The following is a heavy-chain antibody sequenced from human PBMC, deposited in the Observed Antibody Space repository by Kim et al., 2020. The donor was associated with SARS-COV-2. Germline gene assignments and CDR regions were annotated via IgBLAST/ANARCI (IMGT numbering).Heavy chain of an antibody. V-gene: IGHV4-61*07. CDR2: GST. CDR3: ARRGVGSFDI. J-gene: IGHJ3*02. Sequence: GSTAYNPAPKRRVTLYVDTSTNQFSLKMTSVTAADKAVYYCARRGVGSFDIWGQGTMVTVSS. D-gene: IGHD3-10*01.